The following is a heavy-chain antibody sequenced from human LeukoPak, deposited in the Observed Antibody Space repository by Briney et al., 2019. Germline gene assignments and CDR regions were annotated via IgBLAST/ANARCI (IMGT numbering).Heavy chain of an antibody. Sequence: GGSLRLSCAASGFRFSNYAMHWVRQAPGKGLEWVALISSNDRDRFYAGSVQGRFTISRDDSEGTVYLQMDSLRTEDTALYYCAKSGYYYYMDVWGRGTSVTVSS. CDR3: AKSGYYYYMDV. J-gene: IGHJ6*03. CDR1: GFRFSNYA. V-gene: IGHV3-30*02. CDR2: ISSNDRDR.